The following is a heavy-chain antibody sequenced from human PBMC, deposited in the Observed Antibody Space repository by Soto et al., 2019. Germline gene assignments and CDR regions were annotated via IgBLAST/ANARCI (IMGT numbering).Heavy chain of an antibody. D-gene: IGHD2-21*01. CDR3: ARAIAALDWLDP. Sequence: SETLSLTCTVSGDSISRYYWSWVRQPPGKGLEWIGYIYYSGSTNYNPSLKSRVTISVDTSKNQFSLKLYSVTAADTAVYYCARAIAALDWLDPWGQGTLVTVSS. V-gene: IGHV4-59*01. CDR2: IYYSGST. J-gene: IGHJ5*02. CDR1: GDSISRYY.